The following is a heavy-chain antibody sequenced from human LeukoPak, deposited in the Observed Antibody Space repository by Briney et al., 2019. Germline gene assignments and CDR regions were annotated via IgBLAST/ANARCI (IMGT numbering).Heavy chain of an antibody. CDR3: PRVVKGSESDYSPYYYGMDV. CDR1: GGSISSGDYY. Sequence: SETLSLTCTVSGGSISSGDYYWSWIRQPPGKGLEWIGYIYYSGSTYYSPSLKSRLTLSLGTSNNQFSLKLSSVTAADTAVYYCPRVVKGSESDYSPYYYGMDVWGQGTTVTVSS. J-gene: IGHJ6*02. D-gene: IGHD3-10*01. V-gene: IGHV4-30-4*01. CDR2: IYYSGST.